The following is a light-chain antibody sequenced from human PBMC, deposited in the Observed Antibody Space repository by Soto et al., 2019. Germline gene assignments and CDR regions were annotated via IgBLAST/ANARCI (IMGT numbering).Light chain of an antibody. V-gene: IGKV1-27*01. CDR3: QKYNSAPWT. CDR2: AAS. Sequence: DIQMTQSPSSLSASVGDRVTITCRASQGISKYLAWYQQTQGKVPKLXIYAASTLQSGVPSRFSGSGSGTDFTLTISSLQPEDVATYYCQKYNSAPWTFGQGTKVDIK. J-gene: IGKJ1*01. CDR1: QGISKY.